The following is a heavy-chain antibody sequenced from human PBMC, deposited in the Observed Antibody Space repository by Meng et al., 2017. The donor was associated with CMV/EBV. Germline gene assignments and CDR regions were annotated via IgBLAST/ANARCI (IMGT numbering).Heavy chain of an antibody. V-gene: IGHV3-53*01. Sequence: GGSLRLSCAASGFTVSSNYMSWVRQAPGKGLEWVSVIYSGGSTYYADSVKGRFTISRDNSKNTLYLQMNSLRAEDTAVYYCAKVGERRGYSGFHDYWGQGTLVTVSS. CDR2: IYSGGST. CDR3: AKVGERRGYSGFHDY. D-gene: IGHD5-12*01. J-gene: IGHJ4*02. CDR1: GFTVSSNY.